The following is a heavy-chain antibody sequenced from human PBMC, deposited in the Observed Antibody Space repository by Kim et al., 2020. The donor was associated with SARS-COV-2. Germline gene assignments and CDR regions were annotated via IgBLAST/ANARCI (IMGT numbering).Heavy chain of an antibody. J-gene: IGHJ6*02. CDR2: MNPNSGNT. D-gene: IGHD2-2*01. CDR3: ARVGGGYCSSTSCSHHYYYYYGMDV. V-gene: IGHV1-8*01. Sequence: ASVKVSCKASGYTFTSYDINWVRQATGQGLEWMGWMNPNSGNTGYAQKFQGRVTMTRNTSISTAYMELSSLRSEDTAVYYCARVGGGYCSSTSCSHHYYYYYGMDVWGQGTTVTVSS. CDR1: GYTFTSYD.